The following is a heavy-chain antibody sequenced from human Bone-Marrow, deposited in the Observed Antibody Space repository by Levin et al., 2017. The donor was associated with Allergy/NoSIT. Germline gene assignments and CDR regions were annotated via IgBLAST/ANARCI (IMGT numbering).Heavy chain of an antibody. J-gene: IGHJ4*02. CDR3: ARDGVSTSVFDY. CDR2: MSDDGSSQ. Sequence: GGSLRLSCTASGFTLGDYAVSWVRQAPGKGLEWVAVMSDDGSSQYYADSVQGRFTISRDNAKKTLYLQMNSLRTEDTAVYYCARDGVSTSVFDYWGQGTLVTVSS. CDR1: GFTLGDYA. D-gene: IGHD2-2*01. V-gene: IGHV3-30-3*01.